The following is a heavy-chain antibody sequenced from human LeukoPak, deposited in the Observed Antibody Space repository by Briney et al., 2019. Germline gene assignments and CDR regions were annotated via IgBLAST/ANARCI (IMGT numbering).Heavy chain of an antibody. CDR1: GFTFSSSA. D-gene: IGHD1-26*01. J-gene: IGHJ4*02. CDR2: ISNNGGYT. Sequence: PGGSLRLSCAASGFTFSSSAMSWVRQAPGKGLEWVSAISNNGGYTYYADSVQGRFTISRDNSKSTLCLQMNSLRAEDTAVYYCARGMRVNSGDLGDCWGQGTLVTVSS. V-gene: IGHV3-23*01. CDR3: ARGMRVNSGDLGDC.